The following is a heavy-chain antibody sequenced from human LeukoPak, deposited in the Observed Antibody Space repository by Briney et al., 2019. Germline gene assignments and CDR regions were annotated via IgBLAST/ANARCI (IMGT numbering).Heavy chain of an antibody. CDR1: GYTFTGYY. J-gene: IGHJ4*02. D-gene: IGHD3-22*01. Sequence: ASVKVSCKTSGYTFTGYYMHWVRQAPGQGLEWMGWINPNSGGTNYAQKFQGRVTMTRDTSISTAYMELSRLRSDDTAVYYCARDLGEYYYDSSGYYGYWGQGTLVTVSS. V-gene: IGHV1-2*02. CDR3: ARDLGEYYYDSSGYYGY. CDR2: INPNSGGT.